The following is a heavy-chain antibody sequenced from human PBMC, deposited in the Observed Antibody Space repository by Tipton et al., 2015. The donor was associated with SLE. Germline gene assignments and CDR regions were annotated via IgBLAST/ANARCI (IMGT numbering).Heavy chain of an antibody. J-gene: IGHJ6*02. CDR1: GGSISGHY. D-gene: IGHD3-10*01. CDR2: IYYSGDT. CDR3: ASGDVGLFAHHGMDV. Sequence: TLSLTCTVSGGSISGHYWSWIRQPPGKALEWIGYIYYSGDTNYNPSLKSRVTFSVDTSKNQSSLNLNSVTAADTAVYYCASGDVGLFAHHGMDVWGQGTTVTVSS. V-gene: IGHV4-59*11.